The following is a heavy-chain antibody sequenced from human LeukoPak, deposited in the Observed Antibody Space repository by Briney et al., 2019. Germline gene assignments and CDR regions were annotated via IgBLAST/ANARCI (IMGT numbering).Heavy chain of an antibody. CDR3: ARTSARGAQFDY. CDR2: IYASGST. V-gene: IGHV4-4*07. Sequence: PSETLSLTCTVSGGSISNYYWSWIRQPAGMGLEWIGRIYASGSTNYNPSLKSRVTMSVDPSNNPFSLNLSSVTAADTAVYYCARTSARGAQFDYWGQGTLVTVSS. J-gene: IGHJ4*02. CDR1: GGSISNYY. D-gene: IGHD3-10*01.